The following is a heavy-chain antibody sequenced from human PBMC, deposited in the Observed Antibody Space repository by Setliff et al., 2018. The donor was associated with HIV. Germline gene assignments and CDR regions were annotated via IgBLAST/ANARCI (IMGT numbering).Heavy chain of an antibody. J-gene: IGHJ6*02. CDR1: GYTFSSYY. V-gene: IGHV1-46*01. Sequence: ASVKVSCKASGYTFSSYYMHWVRQAPGQGLEWMGIINPSGGSTAYPQKFQGRVTMTRDTSTSTAYMELNSLRSEDTAVYYCARGRDSGSYSYYYGMDVWGQGTTVTVSS. CDR2: INPSGGST. CDR3: ARGRDSGSYSYYYGMDV. D-gene: IGHD3-10*01.